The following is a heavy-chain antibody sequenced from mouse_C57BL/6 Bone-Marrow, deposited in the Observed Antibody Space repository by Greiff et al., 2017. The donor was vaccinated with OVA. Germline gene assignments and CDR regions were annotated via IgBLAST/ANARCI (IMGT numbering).Heavy chain of an antibody. CDR1: GFTFSSYA. CDR3: ARELPAWFAY. D-gene: IGHD5-5*01. V-gene: IGHV5-4*01. Sequence: DVMLVESGGGLVKPGGSLKLSCAASGFTFSSYAVSWVRQTPEQRLEWVATISDGGGYTYYPDNVKGRFTISRDNAKSNLYLQMSHLKSEDTARYYFARELPAWFAYWGQGTLVTVSA. CDR2: ISDGGGYT. J-gene: IGHJ3*01.